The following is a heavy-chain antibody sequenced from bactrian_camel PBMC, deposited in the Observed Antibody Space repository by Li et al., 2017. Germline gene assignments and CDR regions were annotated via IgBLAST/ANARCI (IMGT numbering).Heavy chain of an antibody. V-gene: IGHV3S54*01. Sequence: HVQLVESGGTLVQPGGSLKLSCKVSESIFNRMGWFRQVPGKEREGVAIIQPFSDAKYYADSVKGRFSISKDIAKNTLYLQMNSLKPEDTAMYYCAAGLTDPSTQSGSASASFKAQLCPGYWGQGTQVTVS. J-gene: IGHJ4*01. CDR2: IQPFSDAK. CDR1: ESIFNR. CDR3: AAGLTDPSTQSGSASASFKAQLCPGY.